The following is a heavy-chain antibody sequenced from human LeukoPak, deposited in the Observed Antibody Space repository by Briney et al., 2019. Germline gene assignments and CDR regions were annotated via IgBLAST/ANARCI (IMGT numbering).Heavy chain of an antibody. CDR3: ADPPSDF. CDR1: GGSISSYY. J-gene: IGHJ4*02. Sequence: ETLSLTCTVSGGSISSYYWSWIRQPPGKGLEWVANINQDGSEKYHGDSVKGRFTISRDNAKSSLFLEMSSLRAEDTAVYYCADPPSDFWGQGTLVAVSS. CDR2: INQDGSEK. V-gene: IGHV3-7*01.